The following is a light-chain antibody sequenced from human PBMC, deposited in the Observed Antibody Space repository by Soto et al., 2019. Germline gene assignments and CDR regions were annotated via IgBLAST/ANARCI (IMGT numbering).Light chain of an antibody. Sequence: EIVLTQSPGTLSLSPGERATLSCRASQSVSSSYLAWHQQKPGQAPRLLIYGASSRATGIPDRFSGSGSGTDFALTITRLAPEDFAVYYCQQYGSSPPWTSGQGTKVEIK. J-gene: IGKJ1*01. CDR3: QQYGSSPPWT. CDR2: GAS. V-gene: IGKV3-20*01. CDR1: QSVSSSY.